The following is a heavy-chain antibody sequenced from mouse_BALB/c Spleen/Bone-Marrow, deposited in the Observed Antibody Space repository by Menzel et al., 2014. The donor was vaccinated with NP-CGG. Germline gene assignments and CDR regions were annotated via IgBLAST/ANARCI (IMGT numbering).Heavy chain of an antibody. CDR1: GFNIKDTY. CDR2: IDPANGNT. J-gene: IGHJ3*01. V-gene: IGHV14-3*02. Sequence: VHVKQSGAELVKPGASVKLSCTASGFNIKDTYMHWVKQRPEQGLEWIGRIDPANGNTKYDPKFQGKATITADTSSNTAYLQLSSLTSEDTAVYYCATYYRYDRRFVYWGQGTLVTVSA. D-gene: IGHD2-14*01. CDR3: ATYYRYDRRFVY.